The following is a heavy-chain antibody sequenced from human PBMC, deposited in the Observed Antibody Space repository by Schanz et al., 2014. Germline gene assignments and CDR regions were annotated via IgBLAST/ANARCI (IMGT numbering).Heavy chain of an antibody. Sequence: EVQLLESGGTVVQPGGSLRVSCAASGFVFRTFAMYWVRQAPGKGLEWVSAITGSGSKTYYADSVKGRFTIARDNSKNTLFLQMDSLRVEDTAVYYCAKSKSQLPLFDYWGQGTLVAVSS. CDR3: AKSKSQLPLFDY. V-gene: IGHV3-23*01. D-gene: IGHD2-21*01. CDR1: GFVFRTFA. CDR2: ITGSGSKT. J-gene: IGHJ4*02.